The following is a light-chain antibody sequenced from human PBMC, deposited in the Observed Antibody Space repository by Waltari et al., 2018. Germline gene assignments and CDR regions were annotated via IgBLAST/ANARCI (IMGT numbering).Light chain of an antibody. CDR3: ALYMGSGIWV. CDR2: KAN. CDR1: SGSLPTTSY. Sequence: QTVVTQEPSLLVSPGGTVTLTCALRSGSLPTTSYATWYQQTPGQAPRTLVYKANARSSGVPDRFSGSILGNTAALTITGAQADDESDYYCALYMGSGIWVFGGGTRLTVL. V-gene: IGLV8-61*01. J-gene: IGLJ3*02.